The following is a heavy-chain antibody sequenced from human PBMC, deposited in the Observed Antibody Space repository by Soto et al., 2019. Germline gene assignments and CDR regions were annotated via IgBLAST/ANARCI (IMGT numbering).Heavy chain of an antibody. D-gene: IGHD1-26*01. V-gene: IGHV1-69*13. CDR2: IIPIFGTA. Sequence: SVKVSCKASGGTFSSYAISWVRQAPGQGLERMGGIIPIFGTANYAQKFQGRVTITADESTSTAYMELSSLRSEDTAVYYCARAVGALAVFSFDIWGQGTMVTVS. CDR3: ARAVGALAVFSFDI. J-gene: IGHJ3*02. CDR1: GGTFSSYA.